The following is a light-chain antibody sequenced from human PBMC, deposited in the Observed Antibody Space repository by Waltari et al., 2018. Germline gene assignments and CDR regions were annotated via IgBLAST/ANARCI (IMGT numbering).Light chain of an antibody. CDR1: TGAVTSGHW. V-gene: IGLV7-46*01. Sequence: QAVVTQEPSLTVSPGGTVTLTCGSSTGAVTSGHWPYWFQQKPGRAPRTLIYDTDNKHTGTRARCSGALLGGTAALTLSGAQPEDEADYYCLVSYPDVRVFGGGTKLTVL. CDR3: LVSYPDVRV. J-gene: IGLJ3*02. CDR2: DTD.